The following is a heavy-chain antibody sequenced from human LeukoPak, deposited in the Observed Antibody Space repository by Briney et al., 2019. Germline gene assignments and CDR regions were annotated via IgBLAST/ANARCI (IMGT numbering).Heavy chain of an antibody. D-gene: IGHD6-19*01. Sequence: ASVKVSCKASGYIFTGYYMHWVRQAPGQGLEWMGWINPNSGGTNFAQKFQGRVTMTRDTSISTGYMELSRLRSDDTAVYYCARGPVAGYFDYWGQGTLVTVSS. V-gene: IGHV1-2*02. CDR3: ARGPVAGYFDY. CDR2: INPNSGGT. CDR1: GYIFTGYY. J-gene: IGHJ4*02.